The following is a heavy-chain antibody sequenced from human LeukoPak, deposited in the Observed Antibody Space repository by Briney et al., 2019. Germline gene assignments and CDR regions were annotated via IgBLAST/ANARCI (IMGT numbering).Heavy chain of an antibody. J-gene: IGHJ4*02. CDR1: GYTFTSYG. V-gene: IGHV1-18*01. D-gene: IGHD3-9*01. Sequence: ASVKVSCKASGYTFTSYGISWVRQAPGQGLERMGWISAYNGNTNYAQKLQGRVTMTTDTSTSTAYMELRSLRSDDTAVYYCARTYFDWLLTYYFDYWGQGTLVTVSS. CDR3: ARTYFDWLLTYYFDY. CDR2: ISAYNGNT.